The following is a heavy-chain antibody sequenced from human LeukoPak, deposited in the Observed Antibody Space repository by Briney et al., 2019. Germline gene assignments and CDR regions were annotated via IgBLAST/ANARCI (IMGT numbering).Heavy chain of an antibody. CDR2: IYHTGRI. CDR3: ARVLAVPGTPCDY. D-gene: IGHD6-19*01. V-gene: IGHV4-61*01. J-gene: IGHJ4*02. Sequence: PSETLSLTCTVSGGSVSSESYYWGWIRQPPGKGLEWIGNIYHTGRIDNNPSLKSRVTMSLDTSKNQFSLKLTSVTAADTAVYFCARVLAVPGTPCDYWGQGTLVTVSS. CDR1: GGSVSSESYY.